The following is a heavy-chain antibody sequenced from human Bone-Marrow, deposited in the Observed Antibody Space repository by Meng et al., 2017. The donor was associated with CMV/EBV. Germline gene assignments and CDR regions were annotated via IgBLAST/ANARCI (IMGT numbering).Heavy chain of an antibody. J-gene: IGHJ4*02. V-gene: IGHV1-18*01. Sequence: ASVKVSCKASGYSFTDFGVSWVRQAPGQGLEWMGWISAYNGQKNYAQKFQGRVTMTTDTSTNTAYMELSSLRSEDTAVYYCARGKSITMIVPRGPYYFDYWGQGTLVTVSS. CDR1: GYSFTDFG. D-gene: IGHD3-22*01. CDR3: ARGKSITMIVPRGPYYFDY. CDR2: ISAYNGQK.